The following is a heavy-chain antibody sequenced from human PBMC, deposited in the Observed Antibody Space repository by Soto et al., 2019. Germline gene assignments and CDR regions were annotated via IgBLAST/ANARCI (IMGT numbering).Heavy chain of an antibody. D-gene: IGHD6-19*01. CDR3: AKADGEQWLRPHLDK. CDR2: ISCCGGST. J-gene: IGHJ4*02. Sequence: SLRLSCGASGFNFKTFAMRWVCQAPGEGLEWVSGISCCGGSTSYADSFKGRFSIARDDSTNTLSLQINNLRVEDTAPSYRAKADGEQWLRPHLDKWGQGTLVCVSS. V-gene: IGHV3-23*01. CDR1: GFNFKTFA.